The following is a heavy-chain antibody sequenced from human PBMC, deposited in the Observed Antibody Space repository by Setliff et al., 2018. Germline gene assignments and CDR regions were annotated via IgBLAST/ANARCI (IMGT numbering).Heavy chain of an antibody. Sequence: PSETLSLTCTVSGGSISTSSHHWVWIRQSPGKGLEWIGTIYSSGTTYYNLSLKSRVTISLDMSKSQFSLNLGSVTAADTAVYYCTRRPRGRAAFDIWGQGTMVTVSS. J-gene: IGHJ3*02. CDR3: TRRPRGRAAFDI. CDR2: IYSSGTT. V-gene: IGHV4-39*01. D-gene: IGHD3-10*01. CDR1: GGSISTSSHH.